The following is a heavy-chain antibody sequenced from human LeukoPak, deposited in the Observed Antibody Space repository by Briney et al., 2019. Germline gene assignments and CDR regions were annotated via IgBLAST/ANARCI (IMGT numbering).Heavy chain of an antibody. J-gene: IGHJ5*02. CDR2: ISWNSGSI. D-gene: IGHD3-3*01. CDR3: AKGLGSGYYENNWFDP. CDR1: GFTFDDYA. V-gene: IGHV3-9*01. Sequence: PGGSLRLSCAASGFTFDDYAMHWVRQAPGKGLEWVLGISWNSGSIGYADSVKGRFTISRDNAKNSLYLQMNSLRAEDTALYYCAKGLGSGYYENNWFDPWGQGTLVTVSS.